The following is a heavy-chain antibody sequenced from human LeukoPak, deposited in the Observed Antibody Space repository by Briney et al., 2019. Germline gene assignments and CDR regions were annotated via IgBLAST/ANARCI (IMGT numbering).Heavy chain of an antibody. J-gene: IGHJ6*03. CDR3: ARVHYYDSSGYYSDGADYYYYMDV. CDR1: GFTSDDYG. V-gene: IGHV3-20*04. D-gene: IGHD3-22*01. CDR2: INWNGGST. Sequence: GGSLRLSCAASGFTSDDYGMSWVRQAPGKGLEWVSGINWNGGSTGYADSVKGRFTISRDNAKNSLYLQMNSLRAEDTALYYCARVHYYDSSGYYSDGADYYYYMDVWGKGTTVTVSS.